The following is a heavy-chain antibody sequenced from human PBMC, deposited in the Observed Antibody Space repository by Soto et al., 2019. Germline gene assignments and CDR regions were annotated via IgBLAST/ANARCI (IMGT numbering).Heavy chain of an antibody. D-gene: IGHD6-13*01. V-gene: IGHV3-23*01. CDR3: AKDYSAGIAAAGSAEYFQH. CDR1: GFTFSSYA. Sequence: LRLSCAASGFTFSSYAMSWVRQAPGKGLEWVSAISGSGGSTYYADSVKGRFTISRDNSKNTLYLQMNSLRAEDTAVYYCAKDYSAGIAAAGSAEYFQHWGQGTLVTVSS. CDR2: ISGSGGST. J-gene: IGHJ1*01.